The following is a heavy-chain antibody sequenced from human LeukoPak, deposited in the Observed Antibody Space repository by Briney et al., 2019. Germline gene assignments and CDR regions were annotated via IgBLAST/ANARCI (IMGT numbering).Heavy chain of an antibody. D-gene: IGHD2-15*01. CDR2: MNIISSYR. CDR3: ARDCSGGSCYSEWFDS. Sequence: AESLTLSCAASGVTFSSYSMNWVRQAPRKGLEWVSSMNIISSYRYYANSVNSRFTISRDNAKNSLYLQMNSLGAEDTAVYYCARDCSGGSCYSEWFDSWGQGTLVTVSS. V-gene: IGHV3-21*01. J-gene: IGHJ5*01. CDR1: GVTFSSYS.